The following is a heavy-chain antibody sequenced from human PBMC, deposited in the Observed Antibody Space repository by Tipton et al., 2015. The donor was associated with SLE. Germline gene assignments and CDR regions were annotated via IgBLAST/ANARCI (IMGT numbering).Heavy chain of an antibody. J-gene: IGHJ3*01. Sequence: SLRLSCAASGFTFRSYGMHWVRQAPGKGLEWVAFLVHDESNKYYTDSVKGRFTISRDISKNMVYLQMTSLISEDTAVYYCAKDRPVADVWGQGTMVTVSS. V-gene: IGHV3-30*02. CDR1: GFTFRSYG. CDR3: AKDRPVADV. CDR2: LVHDESNK. D-gene: IGHD6-19*01.